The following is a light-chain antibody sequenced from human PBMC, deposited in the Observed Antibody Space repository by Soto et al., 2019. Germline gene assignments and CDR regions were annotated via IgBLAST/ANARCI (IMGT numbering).Light chain of an antibody. CDR2: AAS. Sequence: DIQMTQSTATLSASVGDRVTITCGASQSISSYLNWYQQKPGKAPKLLIYAASSLQSGVPSRFSGSGSGTDFTLTISSLQTEDFATYYGQQSYSTPPITFGQGTRLEIK. J-gene: IGKJ5*01. CDR3: QQSYSTPPIT. V-gene: IGKV1-39*01. CDR1: QSISSY.